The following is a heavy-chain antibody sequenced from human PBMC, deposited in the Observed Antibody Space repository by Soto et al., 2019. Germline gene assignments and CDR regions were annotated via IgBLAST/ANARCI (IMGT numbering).Heavy chain of an antibody. CDR1: GGSISSGGYY. V-gene: IGHV4-31*03. Sequence: QVQLQESGPGLVKPSQTLSLTCTVSGGSISSGGYYWSWIRQHPGKGLEWIGYIYYSGSTYYNPSLNSRVTIAVDTSKNQFSLMLSSVTAADTAVYYCASPDPYYYDSSGYPVNFQHWGQGTLVTVSS. CDR2: IYYSGST. D-gene: IGHD3-22*01. J-gene: IGHJ1*01. CDR3: ASPDPYYYDSSGYPVNFQH.